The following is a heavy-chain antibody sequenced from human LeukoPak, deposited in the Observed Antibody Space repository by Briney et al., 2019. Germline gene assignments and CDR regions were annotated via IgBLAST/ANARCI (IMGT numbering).Heavy chain of an antibody. Sequence: PGGSLRLSCAASGFTFGNYGIHWVRQAPGKGLEWVTVISFDGGDIYYADSVKGRFTISRDNSKNTLYLQMNSLRPEDTAVYYCAKDAARVSADYYFDYWGQGTLVTVSS. CDR2: ISFDGGDI. CDR3: AKDAARVSADYYFDY. J-gene: IGHJ4*02. V-gene: IGHV3-30*18. D-gene: IGHD2-2*01. CDR1: GFTFGNYG.